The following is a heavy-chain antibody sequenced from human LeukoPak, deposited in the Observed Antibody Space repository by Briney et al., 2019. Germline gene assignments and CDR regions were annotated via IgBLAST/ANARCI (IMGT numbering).Heavy chain of an antibody. V-gene: IGHV3-74*01. Sequence: GGSLRLSCAASGFTFSSYWMHWVRQAPGKGLVWVSRISTDGSSTSYADSVKGRFSMSGDNAKNTMYLQMNRLGADDTAVYYCARATYCGSDCYKGFDYWGQGTLVTVSS. CDR3: ARATYCGSDCYKGFDY. J-gene: IGHJ4*02. D-gene: IGHD2-21*02. CDR1: GFTFSSYW. CDR2: ISTDGSST.